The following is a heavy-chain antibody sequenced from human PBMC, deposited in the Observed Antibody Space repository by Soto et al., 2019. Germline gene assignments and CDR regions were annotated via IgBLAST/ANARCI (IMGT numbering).Heavy chain of an antibody. J-gene: IGHJ4*02. CDR2: ISWNSGSI. Sequence: DVQLVESGGGLVQPGRSLRLSCAASGFTFDDYAMHWVRQAPGKGLEWVSGISWNSGSIGYADSVKGRFTISRDNAKNSLYLQMNSLRAEDTALYYCAKDWLPVLSGAFDYWGQGTLVTVSS. V-gene: IGHV3-9*01. CDR3: AKDWLPVLSGAFDY. CDR1: GFTFDDYA. D-gene: IGHD2-15*01.